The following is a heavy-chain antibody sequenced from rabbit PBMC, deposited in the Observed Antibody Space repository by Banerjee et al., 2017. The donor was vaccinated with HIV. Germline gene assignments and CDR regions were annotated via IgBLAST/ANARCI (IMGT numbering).Heavy chain of an antibody. CDR3: ARSSYDDYGDFRIDFNL. V-gene: IGHV1S45*01. CDR1: GFSFSSSYW. CDR2: IYAGSSGST. Sequence: QEQLEESGGDLVKPEGSLTLTCTASGFSFSSSYWICWVRQAPGKGLEWIACIYAGSSGSTYYASWAKGRFTISKTSSTTVTLQMTSLTAADTATYFCARSSYDDYGDFRIDFNLWGPGTLVTVS. D-gene: IGHD2-1*01. J-gene: IGHJ4*01.